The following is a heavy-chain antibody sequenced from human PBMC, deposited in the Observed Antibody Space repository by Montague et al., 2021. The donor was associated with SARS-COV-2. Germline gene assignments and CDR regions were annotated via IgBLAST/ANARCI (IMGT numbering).Heavy chain of an antibody. V-gene: IGHV4-31*03. CDR3: ARAFFLTGSNPGDPRYYYYYGMDV. D-gene: IGHD3-9*01. Sequence: TLSLTCTASGGSISSGGYYWSWIRQHPGKGLEWIVYIYYSGSTYYNPSLRSRVTISVDTSKNQFSLKLSSVTAADTAVYYCARAFFLTGSNPGDPRYYYYYGMDVWGQGTTVTVSS. J-gene: IGHJ6*02. CDR2: IYYSGST. CDR1: GGSISSGGYY.